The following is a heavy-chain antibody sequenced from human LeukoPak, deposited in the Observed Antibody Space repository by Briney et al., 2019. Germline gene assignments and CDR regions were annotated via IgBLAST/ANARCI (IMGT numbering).Heavy chain of an antibody. J-gene: IGHJ3*02. Sequence: GGSLRLSCAASGFTFEIYWISWVRQAPGKGLEWVANIRKDGSEKNYVDSVKGRFTISRDNAKNSLCLQMNSLRADDTALYYCARHWEGVESDAFDIWGQGTMVTVSS. CDR2: IRKDGSEK. CDR3: ARHWEGVESDAFDI. V-gene: IGHV3-7*04. D-gene: IGHD1-26*01. CDR1: GFTFEIYW.